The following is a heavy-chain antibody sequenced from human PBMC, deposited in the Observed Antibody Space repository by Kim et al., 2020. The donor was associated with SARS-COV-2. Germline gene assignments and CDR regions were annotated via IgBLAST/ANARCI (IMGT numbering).Heavy chain of an antibody. CDR2: INSDGSST. J-gene: IGHJ5*02. V-gene: IGHV3-74*01. D-gene: IGHD3-22*01. CDR1: GFTFSSYW. Sequence: GGSLRLSCAASGFTFSSYWMHWVRQAPGKGLVWVSRINSDGSSTSYADSVKGRFTISRDNAKNTLYLQMNSLRAEDTAVYYCARDSESYDSSGYHLQRGQFDPWGQGTLVTVSS. CDR3: ARDSESYDSSGYHLQRGQFDP.